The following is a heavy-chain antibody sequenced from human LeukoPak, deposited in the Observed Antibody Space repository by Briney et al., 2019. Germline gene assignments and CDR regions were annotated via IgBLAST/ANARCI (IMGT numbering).Heavy chain of an antibody. CDR1: GFTVSTNY. CDR2: LYSGGST. CDR3: ARVPYYDFWSGYHWGFDY. V-gene: IGHV3-66*01. D-gene: IGHD3-3*01. Sequence: GGSLRLSCAASGFTVSTNYMIWVRQAPGKGLEWVSVLYSGGSTYYADSVKGRFTISRDSSKNTLYLQMNSLRAEDTAVYYCARVPYYDFWSGYHWGFDYWGQGTLVTVSS. J-gene: IGHJ4*02.